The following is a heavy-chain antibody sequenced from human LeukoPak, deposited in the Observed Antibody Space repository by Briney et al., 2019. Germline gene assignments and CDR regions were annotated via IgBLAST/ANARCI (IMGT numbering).Heavy chain of an antibody. J-gene: IGHJ5*02. CDR2: ITISGHTK. Sequence: GGSLRLSCAASGFDLNTYEMIWVRQAPGKGLEWIADITISGHTKNYADSVKGRFTISRDNAGTSLYLQMNSLRVEDTGVYCCARGDPHADLWGQGTLVTVSS. CDR3: ARGDPHADL. V-gene: IGHV3-48*03. CDR1: GFDLNTYE.